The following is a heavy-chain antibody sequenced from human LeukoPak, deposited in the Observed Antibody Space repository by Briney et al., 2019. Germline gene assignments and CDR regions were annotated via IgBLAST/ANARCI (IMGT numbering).Heavy chain of an antibody. Sequence: GGSLRLSCAASGFTFSSYGMHWVRQAPGKGLEGVAFIRYDGSNKYYADSVKGRFTISRDNSKNTLYLQMNSLRAEDTAVYYCARDFTPITMIVVASPDYWGQGTLVTVSS. V-gene: IGHV3-30*02. D-gene: IGHD3-22*01. CDR1: GFTFSSYG. CDR2: IRYDGSNK. J-gene: IGHJ4*02. CDR3: ARDFTPITMIVVASPDY.